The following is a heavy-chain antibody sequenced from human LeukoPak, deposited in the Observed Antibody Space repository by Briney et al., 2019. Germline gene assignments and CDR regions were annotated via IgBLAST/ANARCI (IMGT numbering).Heavy chain of an antibody. V-gene: IGHV4-4*02. J-gene: IGHJ4*02. D-gene: IGHD3-22*01. CDR1: GVTVGSNY. Sequence: PGGSLRLSCAGSGVTVGSNYMCWVRQPPGKGLEWIGEIYHSGSTNYNPSLKSRVTISVDTSKNQFSLKLSSVTAADTAIYYCARENPSGYYNRPIDYWGQGTLVTVSS. CDR3: ARENPSGYYNRPIDY. CDR2: IYHSGST.